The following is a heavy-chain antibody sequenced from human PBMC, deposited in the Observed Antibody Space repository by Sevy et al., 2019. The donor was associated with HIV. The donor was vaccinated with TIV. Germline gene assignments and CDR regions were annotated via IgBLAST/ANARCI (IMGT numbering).Heavy chain of an antibody. Sequence: GGSLRLSCAASGFIFSSYAMNWVRQAPGKGLEWVSGVSGSGGSTYYADSVKGRFSISRDNSRNTLYLQINSLRAEDTAVYYCEGSSWYEDDAFDIWGQGTMVTVSS. CDR1: GFIFSSYA. CDR2: VSGSGGST. J-gene: IGHJ3*02. D-gene: IGHD6-13*01. V-gene: IGHV3-23*01. CDR3: EGSSWYEDDAFDI.